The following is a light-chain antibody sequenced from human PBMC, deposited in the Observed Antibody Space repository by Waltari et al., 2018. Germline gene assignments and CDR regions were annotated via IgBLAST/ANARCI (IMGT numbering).Light chain of an antibody. V-gene: IGLV1-40*01. CDR1: SANIGAVYA. Sequence: QSVLTQPPSVSGAPGQRVAISCTGSSANIGAVYAVHWYQQLPGTAPKLLTYGNNARPSGVPDRFTGSRSGTSASLAITGLQADDEADYYCQSYDSNLIVVFGGGTKLTVL. CDR3: QSYDSNLIVV. CDR2: GNN. J-gene: IGLJ2*01.